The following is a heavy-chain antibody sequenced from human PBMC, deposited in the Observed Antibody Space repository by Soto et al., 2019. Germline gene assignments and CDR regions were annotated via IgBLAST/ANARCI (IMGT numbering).Heavy chain of an antibody. Sequence: PGGSLTLSCAASGFTFNIYGMHWVRQAPDKGLEWVALISYDGSNQYYADSVKGRFTISRDNSKNTLFLQMNSLRADDTAVYYCAEDQASGQGSFDSWGQGTLVTVSS. V-gene: IGHV3-30*18. CDR1: GFTFNIYG. CDR2: ISYDGSNQ. J-gene: IGHJ4*02. CDR3: AEDQASGQGSFDS.